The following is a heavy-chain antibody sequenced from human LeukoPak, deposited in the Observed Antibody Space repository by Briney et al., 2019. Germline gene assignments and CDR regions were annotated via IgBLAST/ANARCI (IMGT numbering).Heavy chain of an antibody. Sequence: ASVKVSCKASGYTFTGYYLHWVRQAPGQGLEWMGWINPNSGGTNYAQKFQGRVTMTRDTSISTAYMELSRLRSDDTAVYYCAREGPPYYYDSSGYYYAGYYYYGMDVWGQGTTVTVSS. D-gene: IGHD3-22*01. CDR1: GYTFTGYY. CDR3: AREGPPYYYDSSGYYYAGYYYYGMDV. J-gene: IGHJ6*02. CDR2: INPNSGGT. V-gene: IGHV1-2*02.